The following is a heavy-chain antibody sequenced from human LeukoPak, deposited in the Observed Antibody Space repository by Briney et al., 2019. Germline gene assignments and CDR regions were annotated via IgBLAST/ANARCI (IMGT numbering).Heavy chain of an antibody. V-gene: IGHV3-21*01. Sequence: PGGSLRLSCAASGFTFSSYTMKWVRQAPGKGLEWVSSISSSSSYIYYADSVKGRFTISRDNAKNSLFLQMNSLRAEDTAVYFCARATWDPNYYYYMDVWSKGTTVTISS. CDR1: GFTFSSYT. J-gene: IGHJ6*03. D-gene: IGHD1-26*01. CDR2: ISSSSSYI. CDR3: ARATWDPNYYYYMDV.